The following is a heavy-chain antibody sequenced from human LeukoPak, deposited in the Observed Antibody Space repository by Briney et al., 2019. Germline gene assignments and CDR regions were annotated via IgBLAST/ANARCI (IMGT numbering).Heavy chain of an antibody. CDR3: ARCFYHMGYFDL. CDR2: ISYDGSNK. J-gene: IGHJ2*01. CDR1: GFSFTTHA. V-gene: IGHV3-30-3*01. D-gene: IGHD2-2*01. Sequence: PGGSLRLSCVASGFSFTTHAMGWVRQAPGKGLEWVAVISYDGSNKYYADSVKGRFTISRDNSKNTLYLQMNSLRAEDTAVYYCARCFYHMGYFDLWGRGTLVTVSS.